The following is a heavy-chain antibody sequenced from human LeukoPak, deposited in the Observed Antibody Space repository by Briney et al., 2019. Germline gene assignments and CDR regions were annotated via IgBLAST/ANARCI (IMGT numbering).Heavy chain of an antibody. D-gene: IGHD3-22*01. Sequence: PSETLSLTCTVSDTVSGYSMSSGYYWGWIRQPPGKGLEWIGSIYQSGSTYNNPSLKSRVTISVDTSKNQFSLKLSSVTAADTAMYFCARGPPNGHDDTSAYYVPAYYVPACFDYWGQGTLVTVSS. J-gene: IGHJ4*02. CDR3: ARGPPNGHDDTSAYYVPAYYVPACFDY. CDR2: IYQSGST. V-gene: IGHV4-38-2*02. CDR1: GYSMSSGYY.